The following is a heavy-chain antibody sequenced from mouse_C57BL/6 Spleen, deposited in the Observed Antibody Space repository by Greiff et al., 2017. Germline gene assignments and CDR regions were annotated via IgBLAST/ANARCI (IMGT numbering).Heavy chain of an antibody. CDR2: IYPRSGNT. Sequence: QVQLQQSGAELARPGASVKLSCKASGYTFTSYGISWVKQRTGQGLEWIGEIYPRSGNTYYNEKFKGKATLTADKSSSTAYMELRSLTSEDSAVYFCARYGFTTVVATPNYWGQGTTLTVSS. CDR3: ARYGFTTVVATPNY. CDR1: GYTFTSYG. V-gene: IGHV1-81*01. D-gene: IGHD1-1*01. J-gene: IGHJ2*01.